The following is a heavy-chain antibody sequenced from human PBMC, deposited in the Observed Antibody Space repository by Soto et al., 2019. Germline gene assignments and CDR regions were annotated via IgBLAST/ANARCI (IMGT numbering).Heavy chain of an antibody. Sequence: GGSLRLSCAASGFTFSSYAMSWVRQAPGKGLEWVSAISGSGGSTYYADSVKGRFTISRDNSKNTLYLQMNSLRAEDTAVYCCAKYPNCSSTSCYGWYFDLWGRGTLVTVSS. CDR1: GFTFSSYA. D-gene: IGHD2-2*01. J-gene: IGHJ2*01. CDR3: AKYPNCSSTSCYGWYFDL. CDR2: ISGSGGST. V-gene: IGHV3-23*01.